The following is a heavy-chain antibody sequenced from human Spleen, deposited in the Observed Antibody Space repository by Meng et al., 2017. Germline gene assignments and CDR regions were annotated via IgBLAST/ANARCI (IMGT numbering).Heavy chain of an antibody. Sequence: GESLKISCAASGFTFSSYAMHWVRQAPGKGLEWVAVISYDGSNKYYADSVKGRFTISRDNSKNTLYLQMNSLRAEDTAFYYCTTTGFYYDSSGNHLGDFDSWGQGTLVTVSS. J-gene: IGHJ4*02. CDR3: TTTGFYYDSSGNHLGDFDS. CDR2: ISYDGSNK. D-gene: IGHD3-22*01. V-gene: IGHV3-30*07. CDR1: GFTFSSYA.